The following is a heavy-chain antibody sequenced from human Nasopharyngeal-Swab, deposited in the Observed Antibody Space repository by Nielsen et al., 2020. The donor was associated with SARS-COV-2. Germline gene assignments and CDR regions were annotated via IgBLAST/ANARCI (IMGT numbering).Heavy chain of an antibody. Sequence: SLKISCAASGFTFDDYAMHWVRQAPGKGLEWVSGISWNSGSIGYADSVKGRFTISRDNAKNSLYLQMNSLRAEDTALYYCAKDMVAAPSGAFDIWGQGTMATVSS. J-gene: IGHJ3*02. V-gene: IGHV3-9*01. CDR2: ISWNSGSI. CDR3: AKDMVAAPSGAFDI. D-gene: IGHD2-15*01. CDR1: GFTFDDYA.